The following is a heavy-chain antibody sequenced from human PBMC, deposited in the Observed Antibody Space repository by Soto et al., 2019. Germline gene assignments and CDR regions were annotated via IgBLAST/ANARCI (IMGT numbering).Heavy chain of an antibody. CDR1: GYTFTSYG. CDR2: ISAYNGNT. CDR3: ARESAYSYGYEWPMRNYYCCYGMSV. J-gene: IGHJ6*02. Sequence: QVQLVQSGAEVKKPGASVKVSCKASGYTFTSYGISWVRQAPGQGLEWVGWISAYNGNTNYAQKLQGRVTMTTDTATSTAYMELRRLRSDDTAVYYCARESAYSYGYEWPMRNYYCCYGMSVWGQGTTVTVSS. V-gene: IGHV1-18*01. D-gene: IGHD5-18*01.